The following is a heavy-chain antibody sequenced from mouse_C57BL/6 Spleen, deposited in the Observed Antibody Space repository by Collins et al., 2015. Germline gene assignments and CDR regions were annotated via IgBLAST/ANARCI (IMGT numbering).Heavy chain of an antibody. Sequence: QIQLVQSGPELKKPGETVKISCKASGYTFTNYGMNWVKQAPGKGLKWMGWINTYTGEPTYADDFKGRFAFSLETSASTAYLQINNLKNEDTATYFCARNYRYDDYAMDYWGQGTSVTVSS. CDR3: ARNYRYDDYAMDY. CDR1: GYTFTNYG. V-gene: IGHV9-3-1*01. D-gene: IGHD2-14*01. CDR2: INTYTGEP. J-gene: IGHJ4*01.